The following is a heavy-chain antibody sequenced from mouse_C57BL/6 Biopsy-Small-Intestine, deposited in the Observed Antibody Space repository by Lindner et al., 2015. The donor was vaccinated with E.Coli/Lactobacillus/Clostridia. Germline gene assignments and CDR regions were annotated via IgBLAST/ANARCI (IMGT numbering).Heavy chain of an antibody. V-gene: IGHV1-55*01. D-gene: IGHD1-1*01. J-gene: IGHJ4*01. CDR3: ARHSSNEYYYYGMDV. CDR2: ISAYNGNT. Sequence: SVKVSCKASGYTFTSYGISRVRQAPGQGLEWMGWISAYNGNTNYAQKLQGRVTMTTDTSTSTAYMELRSLRSDDTAVYYCARHSSNEYYYYGMDVWGQGNAVTVSS. CDR1: GYTFTSYG.